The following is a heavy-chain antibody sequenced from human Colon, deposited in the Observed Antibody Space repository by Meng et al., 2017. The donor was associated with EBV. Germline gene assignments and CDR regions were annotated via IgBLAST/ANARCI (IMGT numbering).Heavy chain of an antibody. CDR3: ARVGAYCGGDCYHPR. Sequence: GPCRVEAPRRRALPCAVLCVARSRTICVSWVRQPPGNVRECIREIYHSGTITYNPSLKSRVTISVDEYKNQFSLRLRSVTAADTAIYYCARVGAYCGGDCYHPRWGQGTLVTVSS. J-gene: IGHJ4*02. D-gene: IGHD2-21*02. CDR1: CVARSRTIC. V-gene: IGHV4-4*03. CDR2: IYHSGTI.